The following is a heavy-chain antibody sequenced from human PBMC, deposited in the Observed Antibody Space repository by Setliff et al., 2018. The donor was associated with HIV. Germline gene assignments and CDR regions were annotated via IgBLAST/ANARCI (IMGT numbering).Heavy chain of an antibody. CDR1: GGSISGSDYY. D-gene: IGHD7-27*01. CDR2: IYYSGTT. CDR3: ARHAARLGQVDY. J-gene: IGHJ4*02. V-gene: IGHV4-39*01. Sequence: SETLSLTCTVSGGSISGSDYYWAWIRQPPGKGLEWIGSIYYSGTTYYNPSLKSRVTISVDTSKNQFSLKLSSVTAADTAVYHCARHAARLGQVDYWGQGTLVTVSS.